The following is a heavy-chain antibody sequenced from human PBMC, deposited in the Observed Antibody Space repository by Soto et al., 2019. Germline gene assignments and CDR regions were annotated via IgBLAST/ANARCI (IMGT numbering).Heavy chain of an antibody. CDR2: INHSGST. J-gene: IGHJ2*01. CDR1: GGSFSGYY. D-gene: IGHD6-19*01. CDR3: ARAPWQWLVRYFDL. Sequence: QVQLQQWGAGLLKPSETLSLTCAVYGGSFSGYYWSWIRQPPGKGLEWIVEINHSGSTNYNPSLMSRVTISLDTAKNQFSLKLSSVTAADTAVYYCARAPWQWLVRYFDLWGRGTLVTVSS. V-gene: IGHV4-34*01.